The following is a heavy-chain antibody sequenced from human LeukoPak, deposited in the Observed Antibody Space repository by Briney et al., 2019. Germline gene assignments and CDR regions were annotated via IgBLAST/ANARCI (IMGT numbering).Heavy chain of an antibody. V-gene: IGHV3-23*01. CDR3: AKPPVAAPSNY. D-gene: IGHD2-15*01. Sequence: GGSLRLSCAASGFTFSSYAMSWVRQAPGKGLEWVSAISGSGGSTYYADSVKGRFTISRDNSKNTLYLQMNSLRAEGTAVYYCAKPPVAAPSNYWGQGTLVTVSS. CDR2: ISGSGGST. J-gene: IGHJ4*02. CDR1: GFTFSSYA.